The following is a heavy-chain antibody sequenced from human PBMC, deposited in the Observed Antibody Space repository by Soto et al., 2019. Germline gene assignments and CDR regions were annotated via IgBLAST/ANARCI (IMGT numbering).Heavy chain of an antibody. V-gene: IGHV1-8*01. J-gene: IGHJ6*03. Sequence: ASVKVSCKASGYTFTSYDINWVRQATGQGLEWMGWMNPNSGNTGYAQKFQGRVTMTRNTSISTAYMELSSLRSEDTAVYYCARSSTVTNRSRKYYYYYMDVWGKGTTVTVSS. CDR1: GYTFTSYD. CDR3: ARSSTVTNRSRKYYYYYMDV. D-gene: IGHD4-17*01. CDR2: MNPNSGNT.